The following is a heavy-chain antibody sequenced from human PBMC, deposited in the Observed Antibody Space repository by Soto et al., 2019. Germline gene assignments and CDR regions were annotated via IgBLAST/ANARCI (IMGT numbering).Heavy chain of an antibody. J-gene: IGHJ6*02. CDR1: GFTFSTYA. V-gene: IGHV3-23*01. D-gene: IGHD3-3*01. Sequence: PGGSLRLSCAASGFTFSTYAMTWVRQAPGKGLEWVSIISSSGDATYYLDSVKGRFTISRDNSRNTLHLQMNSLRAEDAAVYFCAKNGDFWSWGMDVWGQGTTVTVS. CDR2: ISSSGDAT. CDR3: AKNGDFWSWGMDV.